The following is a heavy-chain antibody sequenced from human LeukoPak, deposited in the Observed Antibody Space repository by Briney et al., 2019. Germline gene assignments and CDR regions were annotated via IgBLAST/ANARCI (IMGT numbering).Heavy chain of an antibody. CDR3: ARASSYGPGDFDY. Sequence: PSQTLSLTCTVSGGSISSGDYYWSWIRQPPGKGLEWIGYIYYSGSTNYNPSLKSRVTISVDTSKNQFSLKLSSVTAADTAVYYCARASSYGPGDFDYWGQGTLVTVSS. V-gene: IGHV4-61*08. CDR2: IYYSGST. CDR1: GGSISSGDYY. D-gene: IGHD3-10*01. J-gene: IGHJ4*02.